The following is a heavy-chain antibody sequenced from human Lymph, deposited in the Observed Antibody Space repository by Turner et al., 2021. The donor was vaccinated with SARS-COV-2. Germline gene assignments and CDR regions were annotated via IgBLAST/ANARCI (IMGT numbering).Heavy chain of an antibody. CDR1: GYTFTSYY. J-gene: IGHJ4*02. V-gene: IGHV1-46*01. Sequence: QVQLVQSGAEVKKPGASVKVSCKASGYTFTSYYMHWVRQATGQGLEWMGIINPSGDSTSYEQKFQGRVTMTRDTSTSTVYMELSSLRSEDTAVYYCARVGPGGFDYWGQGTPVTVSS. CDR3: ARVGPGGFDY. D-gene: IGHD2-15*01. CDR2: INPSGDST.